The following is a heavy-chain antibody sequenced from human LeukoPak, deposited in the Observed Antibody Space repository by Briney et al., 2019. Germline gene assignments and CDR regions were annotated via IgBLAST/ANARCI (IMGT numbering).Heavy chain of an antibody. Sequence: SETLSLTCAVYGGSLSGYYWSWIRQPPGKGLEWIGETNHSGSTNYNPSLKSRVTISVDTSKNQFSLKLSSVTAADTAVYYCARLGRAAMVTYYYYGMDVWGKGTTVTVSS. J-gene: IGHJ6*04. CDR2: TNHSGST. CDR3: ARLGRAAMVTYYYYGMDV. V-gene: IGHV4-34*01. CDR1: GGSLSGYY. D-gene: IGHD5-18*01.